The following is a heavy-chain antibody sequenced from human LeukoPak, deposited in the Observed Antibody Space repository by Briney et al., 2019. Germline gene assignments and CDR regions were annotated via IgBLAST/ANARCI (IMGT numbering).Heavy chain of an antibody. Sequence: ASVKVSCKASGYTFTSYDINWVRQATGQGLEWMGWMNPNSGNTGYAQKFQGRVTITRNTSISTAYMELSSLRSEDTAVYYCAREALPNGVWRVGWFDPWGQGTLVTVFS. CDR3: AREALPNGVWRVGWFDP. J-gene: IGHJ5*02. CDR1: GYTFTSYD. CDR2: MNPNSGNT. V-gene: IGHV1-8*03. D-gene: IGHD2-8*01.